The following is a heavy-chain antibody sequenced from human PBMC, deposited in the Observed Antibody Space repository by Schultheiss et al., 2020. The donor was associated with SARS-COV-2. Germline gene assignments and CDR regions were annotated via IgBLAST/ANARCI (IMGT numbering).Heavy chain of an antibody. CDR2: ISYDGSNK. CDR3: AREGKGTYGDYDFYYYGMDV. D-gene: IGHD4-17*01. J-gene: IGHJ6*02. Sequence: GESLKISCAASGFTFSSYAMHWVRQAPGKGLEWVAVISYDGSNKYYADSVKGRFTISRDNSKNTLYLQMKSLRAEDTAVYYYAREGKGTYGDYDFYYYGMDVWGQGTTVTVSS. CDR1: GFTFSSYA. V-gene: IGHV3-30*07.